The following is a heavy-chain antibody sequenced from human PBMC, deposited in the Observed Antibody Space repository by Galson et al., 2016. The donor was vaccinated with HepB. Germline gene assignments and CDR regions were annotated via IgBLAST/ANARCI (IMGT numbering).Heavy chain of an antibody. Sequence: TLSLTCTVSGGFISTGNYYWTWIRQHPEKGLEWIGIIFYSGRTDYNPSLKSRVTISVDTSKNHFSLTLNSVTAADTAVYYCATDLQVRDFWSGYSNSPVVRYLDHWGQGTLVTVSS. J-gene: IGHJ4*02. V-gene: IGHV4-31*03. CDR3: ATDLQVRDFWSGYSNSPVVRYLDH. CDR1: GGFISTGNYY. D-gene: IGHD3-3*01. CDR2: IFYSGRT.